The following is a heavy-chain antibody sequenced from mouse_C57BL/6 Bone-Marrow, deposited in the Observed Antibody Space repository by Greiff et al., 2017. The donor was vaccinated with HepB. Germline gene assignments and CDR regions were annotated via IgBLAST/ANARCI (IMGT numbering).Heavy chain of an antibody. CDR2: INYDGSST. D-gene: IGHD2-3*01. CDR3: ARWLLRGNWYFDV. CDR1: GFTFSDYY. Sequence: EVHLVESEGGLVQPGSSMKLSCTASGFTFSDYYMAWVRQVPEKGLEWVANINYDGSSTYYLDSLKSRFIISRDNAKNILYLQMSSLKSEDTATYYCARWLLRGNWYFDVWGTGTTVTVSS. J-gene: IGHJ1*03. V-gene: IGHV5-16*01.